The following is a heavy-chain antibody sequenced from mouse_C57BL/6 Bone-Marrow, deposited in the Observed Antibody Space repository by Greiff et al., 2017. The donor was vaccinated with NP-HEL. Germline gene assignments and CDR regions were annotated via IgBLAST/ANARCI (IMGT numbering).Heavy chain of an antibody. V-gene: IGHV1-81*01. CDR3: AREAYYGSSSLFAY. Sequence: QVQLQQSGAELARPGASVKLSCKASGYTFTSYGISWVKQRTGQGLEWIGEIYPRSGNTYYNEKFKGKATLTADKSSSTAYMELRSLTSEDSAVYFCAREAYYGSSSLFAYWGQGTLVTVSA. CDR1: GYTFTSYG. D-gene: IGHD1-1*01. CDR2: IYPRSGNT. J-gene: IGHJ3*01.